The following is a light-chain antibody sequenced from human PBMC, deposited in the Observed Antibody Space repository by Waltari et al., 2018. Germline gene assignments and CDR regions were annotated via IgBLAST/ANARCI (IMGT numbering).Light chain of an antibody. V-gene: IGLV1-40*01. Sequence: QSVLTQPPSVSGAPGQRVTISCNGTRSNIGSGYDVNWYQQISGTAPKLLIFGNSLRSAGVFQRFSGSKSGTLASLAITGLQAEDEADYFCQSYDTGLSAWVFGGGTKLTVL. CDR3: QSYDTGLSAWV. J-gene: IGLJ3*02. CDR1: RSNIGSGYD. CDR2: GNS.